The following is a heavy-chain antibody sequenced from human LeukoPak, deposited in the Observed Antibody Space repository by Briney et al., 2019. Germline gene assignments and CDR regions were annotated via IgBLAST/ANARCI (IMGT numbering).Heavy chain of an antibody. D-gene: IGHD6-13*01. CDR2: IYYSGST. V-gene: IGHV4-59*01. CDR3: ARGGSSWPDY. CDR1: GGSISSYY. Sequence: PSETLSLTCTVSGGSISSYYWSWIRQPPGKGLEWIGYIYYSGSTNYNPSLKSRVTISVDTSKNQFSLKLSSVTAADTAVYYCARGGSSWPDYWGQGTLVTVSS. J-gene: IGHJ4*02.